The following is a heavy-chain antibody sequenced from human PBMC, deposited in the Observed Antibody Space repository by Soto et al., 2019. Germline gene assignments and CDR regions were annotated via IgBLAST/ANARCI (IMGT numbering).Heavy chain of an antibody. CDR1: GYSFTSYW. CDR3: ARPSSDYYDSSGYPDAFDI. V-gene: IGHV5-10-1*01. Sequence: PGESLKISCKGSGYSFTSYWISWVRQMPGKGLEWMGRIDPSDSYTNYSPSFQGHVTISADKSISTAYLQWSSLKASDTAMYYCARPSSDYYDSSGYPDAFDIWGQGTMVTVS. J-gene: IGHJ3*02. D-gene: IGHD3-22*01. CDR2: IDPSDSYT.